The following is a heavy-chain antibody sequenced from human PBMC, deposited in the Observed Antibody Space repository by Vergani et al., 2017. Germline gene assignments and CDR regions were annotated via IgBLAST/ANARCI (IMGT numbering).Heavy chain of an antibody. CDR2: IIPISGTA. V-gene: IGHV1-69*01. CDR1: GGTFSSYV. Sequence: QVQLVQSGAEAKTPGSSVKVSCKASGGTFSSYVISWVRQAPGQGLEWMGGIIPISGTANYAQEFQGRVMIIADESPSTAYMELSSLRSEDTAVYYCARSRTEKYYDFWSGYDYYYYMDVWGKGTTVTVSS. J-gene: IGHJ6*03. D-gene: IGHD3-3*01. CDR3: ARSRTEKYYDFWSGYDYYYYMDV.